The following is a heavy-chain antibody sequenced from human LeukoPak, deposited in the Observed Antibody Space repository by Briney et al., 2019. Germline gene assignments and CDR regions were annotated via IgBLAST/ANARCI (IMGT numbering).Heavy chain of an antibody. CDR2: IYYSGST. D-gene: IGHD5-12*01. CDR3: ARQPNSGYGWFDP. V-gene: IGHV4-59*08. J-gene: IGHJ5*02. CDR1: GGSISSYY. Sequence: SETLSLTCTVSGGSISSYYWSWIRQPPGKGLEWIGYIYYSGSTNYNPSLKSRVTISVDMSKDQFSLKLSSVTAADTAVYYCARQPNSGYGWFDPWGQGTLVTVSS.